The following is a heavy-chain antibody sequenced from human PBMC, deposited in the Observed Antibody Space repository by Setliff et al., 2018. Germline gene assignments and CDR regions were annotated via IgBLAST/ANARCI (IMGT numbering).Heavy chain of an antibody. CDR1: GYTFTSYG. D-gene: IGHD3-16*02. CDR3: ARSGDYIWGGYRPHYFDH. V-gene: IGHV1-18*01. CDR2: ISAYNGNT. Sequence: GASVKVSCKASGYTFTSYGISWVRQAPGQGLEWMGWISAYNGNTNYAQKLQGRVTMTTDTSTSTAYMELRSLRSDDTAVYYCARSGDYIWGGYRPHYFDHWGQGTLVTVSS. J-gene: IGHJ4*02.